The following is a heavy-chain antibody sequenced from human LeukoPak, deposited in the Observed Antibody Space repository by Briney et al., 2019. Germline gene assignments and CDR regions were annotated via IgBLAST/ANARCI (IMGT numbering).Heavy chain of an antibody. CDR3: ARGSQPEDY. J-gene: IGHJ4*02. CDR2: INHSGST. V-gene: IGHV4-34*01. CDR1: GGSFSGYY. Sequence: PSETLSLTCAVYGGSFSGYYWSWIRQPPGKGLEWIGEINHSGSTNYNPSLKSRVTISVDTSKNQFSLKLTSVTAADTAVYYCARGSQPEDYWGQGTLVTVSS. D-gene: IGHD1-14*01.